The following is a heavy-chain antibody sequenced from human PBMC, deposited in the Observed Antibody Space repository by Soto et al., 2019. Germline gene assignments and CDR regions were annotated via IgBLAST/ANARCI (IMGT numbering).Heavy chain of an antibody. Sequence: SETLSLTCTVSGGSISSYYWSWIRQPPGKGLEWIGYIYYSGSTNYNPSLKSRVTISVDTSKNQFSLKLSSVTAADTAVYYCAREGKDYSGYDETIDYWGQGTLVNVSS. D-gene: IGHD5-12*01. CDR3: AREGKDYSGYDETIDY. CDR2: IYYSGST. J-gene: IGHJ4*02. V-gene: IGHV4-59*01. CDR1: GGSISSYY.